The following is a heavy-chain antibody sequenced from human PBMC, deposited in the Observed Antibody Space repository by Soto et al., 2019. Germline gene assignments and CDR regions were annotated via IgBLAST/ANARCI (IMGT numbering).Heavy chain of an antibody. Sequence: PVGSLRLSCKASGFTFSSSAMTWVRQAPGQGLEWVACISEHGGSRGGTYYADSVKGRVTISRDNSNNTLYLQLDTLTGADTAVYYCASAKAVVIAALGIWGQGTMVTV. J-gene: IGHJ3*02. CDR3: ASAKAVVIAALGI. CDR2: ISEHGGSRGGT. CDR1: GFTFSSSA. D-gene: IGHD2-15*01. V-gene: IGHV3-23*01.